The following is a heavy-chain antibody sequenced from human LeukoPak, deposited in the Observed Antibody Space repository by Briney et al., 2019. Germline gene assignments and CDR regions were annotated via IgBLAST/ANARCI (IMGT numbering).Heavy chain of an antibody. CDR3: ARGPYYYEPDY. Sequence: PSDTLSLICSVSGGSINSYYWSWIRRPRGKGLEWIGYLYYSGNTNYNPSLRSRVTISVDTSKNQFSLKLSSVTAADTAVYYCARGPYYYEPDYWGQGTLVTVSS. V-gene: IGHV4-59*07. D-gene: IGHD3-22*01. CDR1: GGSINSYY. CDR2: LYYSGNT. J-gene: IGHJ4*02.